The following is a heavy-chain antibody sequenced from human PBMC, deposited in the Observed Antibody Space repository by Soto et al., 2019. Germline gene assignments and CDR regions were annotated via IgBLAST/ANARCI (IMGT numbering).Heavy chain of an antibody. D-gene: IGHD3-10*01. V-gene: IGHV3-64*01. J-gene: IGHJ5*02. CDR3: ARGSGRGGFDP. CDR1: GFIFSSYG. Sequence: PGASLRLSCAGSGFIFSSYGLYWVRQAPGKGLEYVSAISGNGGSTFYANSVKGRFTISRDNSKNTLYLQMGSLRAEDMAVYYCARGSGRGGFDPWGQGTLVTVSS. CDR2: ISGNGGST.